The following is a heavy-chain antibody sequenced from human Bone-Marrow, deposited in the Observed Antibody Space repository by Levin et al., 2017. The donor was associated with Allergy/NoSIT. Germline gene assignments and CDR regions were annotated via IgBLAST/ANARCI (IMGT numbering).Heavy chain of an antibody. J-gene: IGHJ5*02. D-gene: IGHD2-2*01. Sequence: SETLSLTCTVSGGSISNYYWHWIRQSPGKGLEWIGYIYYSGNTDYNPSLKSRVTISLDTSKNQFSLKLTSVTAADTAVYYCAGSCSSTSCYGSDPWGQGTPVTVSS. CDR2: IYYSGNT. CDR3: AGSCSSTSCYGSDP. V-gene: IGHV4-59*01. CDR1: GGSISNYY.